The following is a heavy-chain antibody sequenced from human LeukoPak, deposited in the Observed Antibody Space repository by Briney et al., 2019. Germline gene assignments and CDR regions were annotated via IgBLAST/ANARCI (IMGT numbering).Heavy chain of an antibody. J-gene: IGHJ4*02. V-gene: IGHV1-8*01. D-gene: IGHD1-1*01. CDR1: GYTFTSYD. CDR2: MNPNSGNT. Sequence: ASVKVSCKASGYTFTSYDINWVRPATGQGPEWMGWMNPNSGNTGYAQKFQGRVTMTRNTSISTAYMELSSLRSEDTAVYYCAKTGTPWYYFDYWGQGTLVTVSS. CDR3: AKTGTPWYYFDY.